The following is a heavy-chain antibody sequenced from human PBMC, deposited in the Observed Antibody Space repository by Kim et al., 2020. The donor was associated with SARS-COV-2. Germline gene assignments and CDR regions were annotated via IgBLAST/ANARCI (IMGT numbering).Heavy chain of an antibody. V-gene: IGHV4-34*01. Sequence: SETLSLTCAVYGGSFSGYYWSWIRQPPGKGLEWIGEINHSGSTNYNPSLKSQVTISVDTSKNQFSLKLSSVTAADTAVYYCARELYSSSSAWGQGTLVTVSS. CDR3: ARELYSSSSA. D-gene: IGHD6-6*01. CDR1: GGSFSGYY. J-gene: IGHJ5*02. CDR2: INHSGST.